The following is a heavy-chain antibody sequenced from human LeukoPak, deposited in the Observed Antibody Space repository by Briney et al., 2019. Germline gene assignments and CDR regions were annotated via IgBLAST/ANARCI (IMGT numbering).Heavy chain of an antibody. J-gene: IGHJ6*02. D-gene: IGHD1-14*01. V-gene: IGHV4-31*03. CDR3: ARDRKAPLTYYYYGMDV. CDR2: IYYSGST. CDR1: GGSISSGGYY. Sequence: PSETLSLTCTVSGGSISSGGYYWSWIRQHPGKGLEWIGYIYYSGSTYYNPSLKSRVTISVGTSRNQFSLKLSSVTAADTAVYYCARDRKAPLTYYYYGMDVWGQGTTVTVSS.